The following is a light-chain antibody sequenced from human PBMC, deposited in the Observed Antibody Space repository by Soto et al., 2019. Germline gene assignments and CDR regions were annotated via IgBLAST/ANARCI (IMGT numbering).Light chain of an antibody. V-gene: IGKV2-28*01. CDR2: LGS. CDR3: MQALQTPPA. J-gene: IGKJ2*01. CDR1: QSLLHSNGYNY. Sequence: DFVMTQSPLSLPVTPGEPASISCRSSQSLLHSNGYNYLDLYVQKPGQSPQLLLYLGSSRASGVPDRFSGSGSGTDFTLKISRVEAEDVGVYYCMQALQTPPAFGQGTKLEIK.